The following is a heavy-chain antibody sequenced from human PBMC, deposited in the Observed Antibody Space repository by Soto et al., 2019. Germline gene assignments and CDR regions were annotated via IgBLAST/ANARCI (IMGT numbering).Heavy chain of an antibody. CDR2: IIPIFGTA. CDR1: GGNFSSYA. V-gene: IGHV1-69*13. CDR3: ARGPGMTTVVTAFHY. J-gene: IGHJ4*02. D-gene: IGHD4-17*01. Sequence: GASVKVSCKASGGNFSSYAISWVRQAPGQGLEWMGGIIPIFGTANYAQKFQGRVTITADESTSTAYMELSSLRSEDTAVYYCARGPGMTTVVTAFHYWGQGTLVTVSS.